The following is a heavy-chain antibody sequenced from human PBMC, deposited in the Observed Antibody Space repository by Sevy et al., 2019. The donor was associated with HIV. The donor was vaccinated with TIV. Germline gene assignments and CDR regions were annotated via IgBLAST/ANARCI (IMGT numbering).Heavy chain of an antibody. J-gene: IGHJ4*02. CDR2: IYHSGTP. CDR3: AKDPAGDYGL. Sequence: SETLSLTCTVSVDSVTSYYWSWIRQPPGKGLEWIGYIYHSGTPRYNPSLKSRVTISVDTSKNQFSLKMNSVTAADTAMYYCAKDPAGDYGLWGQGILVTVSS. V-gene: IGHV4-59*02. D-gene: IGHD3-10*01. CDR1: VDSVTSYY.